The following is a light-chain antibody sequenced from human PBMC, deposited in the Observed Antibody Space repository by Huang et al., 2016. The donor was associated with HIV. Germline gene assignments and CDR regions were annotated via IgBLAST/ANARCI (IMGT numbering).Light chain of an antibody. CDR1: QSVSSSY. J-gene: IGKJ2*01. CDR3: QLYGTSENT. CDR2: GAS. V-gene: IGKV3-20*01. Sequence: EIVLTQSPGTLSLSPGETATLSCRASQSVSSSYLAWYQQKPGQSPRLLIYGASSRATGIPDRLSGSGSGTDFTLTISRLEPEDFAVYYCQLYGTSENTFGQGTKLEIK.